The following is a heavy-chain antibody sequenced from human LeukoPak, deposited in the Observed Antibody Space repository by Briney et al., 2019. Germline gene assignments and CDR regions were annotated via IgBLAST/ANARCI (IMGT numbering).Heavy chain of an antibody. CDR1: GYTFTDYY. CDR3: ARDMGRYSGYDYDY. CDR2: IHPNTGAT. D-gene: IGHD5-12*01. J-gene: IGHJ4*02. V-gene: IGHV1-2*02. Sequence: GASVKVSCKTSGYTFTDYYLHWVRQAPGQGLEWVGWIHPNTGATHYAQKFQGRLTMTRDTSISTVYMELTRPRADDTAVYYCARDMGRYSGYDYDYWGQGTLVTASS.